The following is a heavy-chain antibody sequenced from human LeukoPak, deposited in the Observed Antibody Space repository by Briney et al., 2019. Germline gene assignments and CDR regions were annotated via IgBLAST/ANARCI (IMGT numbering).Heavy chain of an antibody. V-gene: IGHV1-18*01. CDR2: ISAYNGNT. Sequence: ASVKVSCKASGYTFSSYGISWMRQAPGQGPEWMGWISAYNGNTNYAQKLQGRVTMTTDTSTSTAYMELRSLRSNDTAVYYCARSMITFGGLIGAYYYYMDVWGKGTTVTISS. D-gene: IGHD3-16*02. J-gene: IGHJ6*03. CDR3: ARSMITFGGLIGAYYYYMDV. CDR1: GYTFSSYG.